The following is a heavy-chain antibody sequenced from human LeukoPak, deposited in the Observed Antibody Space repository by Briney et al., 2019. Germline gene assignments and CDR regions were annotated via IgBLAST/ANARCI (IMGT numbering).Heavy chain of an antibody. CDR1: GFTFSSYA. D-gene: IGHD5-24*01. Sequence: GGSLRLSCAASGFTFSSYAMSWVCQAPGKGLEWVSAISGSGGSTYYADSVKGRFTISRDNSKNTLYLQMNSLRAEDTAVYYCAKGEMATSDFDYWGQGTLVTVSS. CDR3: AKGEMATSDFDY. V-gene: IGHV3-23*01. CDR2: ISGSGGST. J-gene: IGHJ4*02.